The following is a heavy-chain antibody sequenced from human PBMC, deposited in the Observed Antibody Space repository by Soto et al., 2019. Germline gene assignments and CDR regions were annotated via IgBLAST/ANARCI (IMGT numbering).Heavy chain of an antibody. CDR3: AREPILRYFDWWFNYGMGV. V-gene: IGHV3-33*01. J-gene: IGHJ6*02. CDR1: GFTFSSYG. CDR2: IWYDGSNK. D-gene: IGHD3-9*01. Sequence: PGGSLRLSCAASGFTFSSYGMHWVRQAPGKGLEWVAVIWYDGSNKYYADSVKGRFTISRDNSKNTLYLQMNSLRAEDTAVYYCAREPILRYFDWWFNYGMGVCGYGTKVAIFS.